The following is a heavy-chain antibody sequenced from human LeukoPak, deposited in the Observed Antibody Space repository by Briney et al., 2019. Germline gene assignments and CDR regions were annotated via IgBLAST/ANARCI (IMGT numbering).Heavy chain of an antibody. D-gene: IGHD5-12*01. Sequence: GSLRLSCAASGFTFSSYGMHWVRQAPGKGLEWVAFIRYDGSNKYYADSVKGRFTISRDNSKNTLYLQMNSLRAEDTAVYYCAKPIVATIGPFDYWGQGTLVTVSS. CDR2: IRYDGSNK. J-gene: IGHJ4*02. CDR1: GFTFSSYG. CDR3: AKPIVATIGPFDY. V-gene: IGHV3-30*02.